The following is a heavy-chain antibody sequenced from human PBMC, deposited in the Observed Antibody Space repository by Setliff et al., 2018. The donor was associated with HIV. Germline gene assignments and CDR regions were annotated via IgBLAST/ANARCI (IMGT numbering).Heavy chain of an antibody. CDR2: IKTDGSEK. CDR3: ARGQTSVTLQFDH. CDR1: GFTFSSYW. J-gene: IGHJ4*02. V-gene: IGHV3-7*01. Sequence: PGGSLRLSCAASGFTFSSYWMSWVRQAPGKGPEWVANIKTDGSEKFYVDSVKGRFTISRDNAKNSLFLQMNSPRAEDTAVYYCARGQTSVTLQFDHWGQGTLVTVSS. D-gene: IGHD4-17*01.